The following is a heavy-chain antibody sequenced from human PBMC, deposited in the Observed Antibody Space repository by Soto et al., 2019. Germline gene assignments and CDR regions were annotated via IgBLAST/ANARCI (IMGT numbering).Heavy chain of an antibody. J-gene: IGHJ4*02. Sequence: ASVKVSCKASGYTFTAFPIHWLRQAPGQRLEWLGWINTGTGNPRYSKKFEDRVTISRDTSADTAYIELSGLRSEDTAVYYCARGSKGVGRLFGFWGQGSRVTVSS. D-gene: IGHD2-15*01. V-gene: IGHV1-3*04. CDR2: INTGTGNP. CDR3: ARGSKGVGRLFGF. CDR1: GYTFTAFP.